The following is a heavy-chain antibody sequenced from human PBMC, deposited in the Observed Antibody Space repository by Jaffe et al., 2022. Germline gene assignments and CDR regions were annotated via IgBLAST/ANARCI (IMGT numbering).Heavy chain of an antibody. CDR3: ARALRGQLDAFDI. V-gene: IGHV4-61*01. CDR1: GGSINSAPYY. Sequence: QVQLQESGPGLVKPSQTLSLTCTVSGGSINSAPYYWSWIRRSPGKGLEWIGYVSYYGYADYNPSLKSRVAISIDRSENQFSLNLSSVTAADTALYFCARALRGQLDAFDIWGQGTMVTVSS. J-gene: IGHJ3*02. D-gene: IGHD3-10*01. CDR2: VSYYGYA.